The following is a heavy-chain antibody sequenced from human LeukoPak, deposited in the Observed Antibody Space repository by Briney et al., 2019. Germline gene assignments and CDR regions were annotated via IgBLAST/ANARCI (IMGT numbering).Heavy chain of an antibody. V-gene: IGHV4-59*01. CDR1: GGSISGYY. D-gene: IGHD6-19*01. CDR2: IYYSGST. CDR3: ARDPIGSGGTIDY. Sequence: SETLSLTCTVSGGSISGYYWSWIRQPPGKGLEWIGHIYYSGSTNYNPSLKSRVTISVDTSKNQFSLKLSSVTAADTAIYFCARDPIGSGGTIDYWGQGTLVTVSS. J-gene: IGHJ4*02.